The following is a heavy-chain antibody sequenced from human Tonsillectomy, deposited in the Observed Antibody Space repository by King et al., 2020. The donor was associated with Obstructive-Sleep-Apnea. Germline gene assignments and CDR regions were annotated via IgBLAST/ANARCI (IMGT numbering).Heavy chain of an antibody. J-gene: IGHJ6*02. V-gene: IGHV1-2*04. CDR2: INPNSGGT. D-gene: IGHD3-10*01. CDR1: GYTFTGYY. Sequence: QLQLVQSGAEVKKPGASVKVSCKASGYTFTGYYMHWVRQAPGQGLEWMGWINPNSGGTNYAQKFQGWVTMTRDTSISTAYMELSRLRSDDTAVYYCARATVRGVNYYGMDVWGQGTTVTVSS. CDR3: ARATVRGVNYYGMDV.